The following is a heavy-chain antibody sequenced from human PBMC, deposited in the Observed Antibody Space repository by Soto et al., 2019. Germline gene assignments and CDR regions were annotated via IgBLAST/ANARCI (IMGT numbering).Heavy chain of an antibody. D-gene: IGHD6-13*01. CDR1: GFTVSSNY. CDR3: ARGYSSSWYLGLGY. CDR2: IYSGGST. J-gene: IGHJ4*02. V-gene: IGHV3-53*01. Sequence: EVQLVESGGGLIQPGGSLSVSCAASGFTVSSNYMSWVRQAPGNGLELVSLIYSGGSTYYADSVKGRFTISRDNSKNPLYLQMCSLRAEATAVYYGARGYSSSWYLGLGYWGQGTLVTVSS.